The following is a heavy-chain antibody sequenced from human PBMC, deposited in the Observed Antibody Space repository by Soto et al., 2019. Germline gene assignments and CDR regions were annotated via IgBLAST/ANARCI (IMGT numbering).Heavy chain of an antibody. Sequence: SETLSLTCAVYGGSFGGYYWCWIRQHPWKGLGWIGEINHSGSSNYNPSLKSRVSISVDMSKNQYSLNLSLGTAADTAVSYCGRGRMSYYYSSGDYRRDYYYCMDVWGQGTTVTVSS. CDR1: GGSFGGYY. CDR2: INHSGSS. CDR3: GRGRMSYYYSSGDYRRDYYYCMDV. V-gene: IGHV4-34*01. J-gene: IGHJ6*02. D-gene: IGHD3-22*01.